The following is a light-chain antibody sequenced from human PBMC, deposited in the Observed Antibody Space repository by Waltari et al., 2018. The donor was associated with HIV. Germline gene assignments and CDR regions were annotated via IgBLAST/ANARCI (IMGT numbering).Light chain of an antibody. Sequence: EIVMTQSPLSLAVTPGEPASISCRSSESLLRDNGHNYLDWFLQKPGQSPQLLIYLGAMRASGVPDRFRGSGSGTDFTLRISKVEAEDVGTYYCMQAHQIPITFGPGTKLHIK. CDR2: LGA. J-gene: IGKJ3*01. CDR1: ESLLRDNGHNY. V-gene: IGKV2-28*01. CDR3: MQAHQIPIT.